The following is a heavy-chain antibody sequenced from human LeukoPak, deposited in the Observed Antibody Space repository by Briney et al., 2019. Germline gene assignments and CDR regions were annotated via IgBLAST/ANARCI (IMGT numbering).Heavy chain of an antibody. Sequence: GGSLRLSCAASGFTFSDYYMSWIRQAPGKGLEWVSYISSSGSTIYYADSVKGRFTISRDDAKNSLYLQMNSLRAEDTAVYYCARQAIAVAGTLGSYYFDYWGQGTLVTVSS. J-gene: IGHJ4*02. CDR3: ARQAIAVAGTLGSYYFDY. CDR2: ISSSGSTI. V-gene: IGHV3-11*04. D-gene: IGHD6-19*01. CDR1: GFTFSDYY.